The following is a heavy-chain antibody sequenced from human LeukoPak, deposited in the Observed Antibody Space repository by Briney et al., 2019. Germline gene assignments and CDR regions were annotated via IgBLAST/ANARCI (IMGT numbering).Heavy chain of an antibody. CDR1: GYTFTSYW. Sequence: GESLKISGKASGYTFTSYWLGWARQMPGKGLEWMGIIYPGDSDTRYSPSFQGQVTISADKSISTAYLQWSSLKASDTAMYYCARQYGRYFDRWGRGTLVTVSS. CDR3: ARQYGRYFDR. D-gene: IGHD4-17*01. J-gene: IGHJ2*01. V-gene: IGHV5-51*01. CDR2: IYPGDSDT.